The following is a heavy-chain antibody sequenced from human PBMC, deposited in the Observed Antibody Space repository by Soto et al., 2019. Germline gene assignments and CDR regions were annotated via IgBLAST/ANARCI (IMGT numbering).Heavy chain of an antibody. J-gene: IGHJ3*02. V-gene: IGHV3-30*03. CDR2: ISYYGSNK. CDR3: ASEWLNDASDT. CDR1: GFTFSSYG. Sequence: EGSLRLSCAASGFTFSSYGMHWVRQAQCKGLEWVAVISYYGSNKYYADSVKGRFTISRDNSKNTLDLQMNSLRAEDTAVYYCASEWLNDASDTWGQGTMVTVSS. D-gene: IGHD3-3*01.